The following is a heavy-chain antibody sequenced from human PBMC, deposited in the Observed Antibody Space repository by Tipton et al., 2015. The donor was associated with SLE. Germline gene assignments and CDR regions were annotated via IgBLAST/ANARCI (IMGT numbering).Heavy chain of an antibody. CDR1: GGTFSSYT. J-gene: IGHJ4*02. V-gene: IGHV1-18*01. CDR3: ARAPDSSSFP. Sequence: QSGPEVKKPGSSVKVSCKASGGTFSSYTISWVRQAPGQGLEWMGWISAYNGNTNYAQKLQGRVTMTTDISTSTAYMELRSLRSDDTAVYYCARAPDSSSFPWGQGTLVTVSS. D-gene: IGHD6-13*01. CDR2: ISAYNGNT.